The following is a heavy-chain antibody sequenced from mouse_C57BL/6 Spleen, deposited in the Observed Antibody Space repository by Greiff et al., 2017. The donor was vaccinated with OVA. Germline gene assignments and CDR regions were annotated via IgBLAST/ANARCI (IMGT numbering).Heavy chain of an antibody. J-gene: IGHJ4*01. V-gene: IGHV7-4*01. D-gene: IGHD1-1*02. Sequence: EVKLVESGGGLVQPGASLRLSCAASGFTFTDYYMSWVRQPPGKAPEWLALIRNKANGYTTDYTATVKVRFTISRDNSQNILYLHMNTLRAEDSATYYCVKGRRYGEYAMDYWGQGTSVTVSS. CDR1: GFTFTDYY. CDR3: VKGRRYGEYAMDY. CDR2: IRNKANGYTT.